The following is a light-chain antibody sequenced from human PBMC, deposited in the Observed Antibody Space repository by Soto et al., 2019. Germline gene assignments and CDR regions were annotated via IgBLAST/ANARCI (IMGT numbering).Light chain of an antibody. CDR1: SSNIGRNI. Sequence: QPVLTQPPSASGTPGQRVTISCSGSSSNIGRNIVNWYQQFPGTAPKLLIYNNNQRPSGVPDRFSASKSDTSASLAISGLQSEDEADYYCEAWNDSLNAYYVFGTGTKLTVL. CDR2: NNN. J-gene: IGLJ1*01. CDR3: EAWNDSLNAYYV. V-gene: IGLV1-44*01.